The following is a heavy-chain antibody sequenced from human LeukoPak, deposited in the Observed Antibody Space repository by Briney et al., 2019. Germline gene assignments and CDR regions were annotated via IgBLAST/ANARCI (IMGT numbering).Heavy chain of an antibody. CDR1: GYTFTSYA. Sequence: ASVKVSCKASGYTFTSYAMNWVRQAPGQGLEWMGWINTNTGNPTYAQGFTGRFVFSLDTSVSTAYLQISSLKAEDTAVYYCARDSTSGYDWVQRFDYWGQGTLVTVSS. J-gene: IGHJ4*02. V-gene: IGHV7-4-1*02. CDR2: INTNTGNP. D-gene: IGHD5-12*01. CDR3: ARDSTSGYDWVQRFDY.